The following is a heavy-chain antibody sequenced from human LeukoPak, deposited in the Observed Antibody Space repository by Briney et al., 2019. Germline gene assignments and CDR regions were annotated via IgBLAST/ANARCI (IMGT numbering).Heavy chain of an antibody. CDR2: VTRSGGSA. J-gene: IGHJ4*02. D-gene: IGHD1-26*01. V-gene: IGHV3-23*01. CDR3: AKTMGAIDHDY. CDR1: GFVFSSYS. Sequence: GGSLRLSCAAPGFVFSSYSMTWVRQAPGKGLEWVSTVTRSGGSAYYADSVKGRFTNSRDNSKNMLSLQMSSLRAEDTAVYYCAKTMGAIDHDYWGQGTLVTVSS.